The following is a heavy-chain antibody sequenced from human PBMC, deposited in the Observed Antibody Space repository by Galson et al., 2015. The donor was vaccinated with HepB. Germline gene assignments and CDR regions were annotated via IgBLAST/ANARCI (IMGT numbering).Heavy chain of an antibody. J-gene: IGHJ4*02. CDR1: GYTFSSYG. CDR3: ASSGGSPSLGGLN. V-gene: IGHV1-18*01. D-gene: IGHD2-2*01. Sequence: QSGAEVKKPGASVKVSCKASGYTFSSYGITWVRQAPGQGLEWLGWIIGHNGNTNYAQKVQGRVTMTTDTSTSTAYMELSRLRSDDTAVYYCASSGGSPSLGGLNWGQGTLVTVSS. CDR2: IIGHNGNT.